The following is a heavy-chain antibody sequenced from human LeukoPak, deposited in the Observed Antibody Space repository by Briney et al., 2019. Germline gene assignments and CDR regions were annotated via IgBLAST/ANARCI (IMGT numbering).Heavy chain of an antibody. CDR3: ARVPNIVVVTAYFDY. CDR2: INPNSGGT. J-gene: IGHJ4*02. CDR1: GYTFTGYY. V-gene: IGHV1-2*02. Sequence: ASVKVSCKASGYTFTGYYMHWVRQAPGQGLEWMGWINPNSGGTNYAQKFQGRVTMTRDTSISTAYMELSRLRSDDTAVHYCARVPNIVVVTAYFDYWGQGTLVTVSS. D-gene: IGHD2-21*02.